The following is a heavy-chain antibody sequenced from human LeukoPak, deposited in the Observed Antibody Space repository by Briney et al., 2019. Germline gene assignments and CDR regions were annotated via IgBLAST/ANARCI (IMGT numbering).Heavy chain of an antibody. V-gene: IGHV3-15*05. CDR2: IKSITDGGTT. CDR1: GFTFNITW. Sequence: GRSLKLSCAVSGFTFNITWMSWVRQAPGKGREWVGGIKSITDGGTTDYAAPVKGRFTISRDDSKDTLYLQMNSLKTEDTAVYYCTTDRPETGGLNFDYWGLGTLVTVSS. J-gene: IGHJ4*02. D-gene: IGHD3-16*01. CDR3: TTDRPETGGLNFDY.